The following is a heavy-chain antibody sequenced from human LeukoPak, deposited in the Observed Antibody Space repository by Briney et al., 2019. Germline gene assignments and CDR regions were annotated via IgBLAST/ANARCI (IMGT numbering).Heavy chain of an antibody. Sequence: SETLSLTCTVSGGSISSGDYYWSWIRQPPGKGLERIGYIYYSGSTYYNPSLKSRVTISVDTSKNQFSLKLSSVTAADTAVYYCARESDYGAPGGVDYWGQGTLVTVSS. CDR3: ARESDYGAPGGVDY. CDR1: GGSISSGDYY. D-gene: IGHD4-17*01. CDR2: IYYSGST. J-gene: IGHJ4*02. V-gene: IGHV4-30-4*01.